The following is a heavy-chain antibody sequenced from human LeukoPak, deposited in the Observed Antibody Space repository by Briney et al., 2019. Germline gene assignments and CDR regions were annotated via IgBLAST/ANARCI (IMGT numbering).Heavy chain of an antibody. CDR2: ISAYNGNT. D-gene: IGHD3-16*01. V-gene: IGHV1-18*01. CDR1: GYTFSSYT. J-gene: IGHJ6*03. Sequence: GASVKVSCKASGYTFSSYTISWVRQAPGQGLEWMGWISAYNGNTNYAQKLQGRVTMTTDTSTSTAYMELRSLRSDDTAVYYCARGSGKRLGYYYMDVWGKGTTVTVSS. CDR3: ARGSGKRLGYYYMDV.